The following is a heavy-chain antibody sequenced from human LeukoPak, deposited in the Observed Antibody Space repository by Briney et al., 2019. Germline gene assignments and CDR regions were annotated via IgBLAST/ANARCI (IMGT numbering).Heavy chain of an antibody. J-gene: IGHJ4*02. CDR3: ASLRYDFWSGYYLGLDY. CDR1: GGSISSGDYY. D-gene: IGHD3-3*01. Sequence: SETLSLTCTVSGGSISSGDYYWSWIRQPPGKGLEWIGYIYYSGSTYYNPSLKSRVTISVDTSKNQFSLKLSSVTAADTAVYYCASLRYDFWSGYYLGLDYWGQGTLVTVSS. V-gene: IGHV4-30-4*02. CDR2: IYYSGST.